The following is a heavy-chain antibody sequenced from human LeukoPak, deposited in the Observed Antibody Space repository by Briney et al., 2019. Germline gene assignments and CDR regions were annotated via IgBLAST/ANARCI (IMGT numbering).Heavy chain of an antibody. Sequence: ASVKVSCKASGYTFTGYYMHWVRQAPGQGLEWMGWINPNSGGTNYAQKFQGRVTMTRDASISTAYMELSSLRSDDTAVYYCARGPSITIFGVVIIGGYFDYWGQGTLVTVSS. CDR1: GYTFTGYY. CDR2: INPNSGGT. V-gene: IGHV1-2*02. D-gene: IGHD3-3*01. CDR3: ARGPSITIFGVVIIGGYFDY. J-gene: IGHJ4*02.